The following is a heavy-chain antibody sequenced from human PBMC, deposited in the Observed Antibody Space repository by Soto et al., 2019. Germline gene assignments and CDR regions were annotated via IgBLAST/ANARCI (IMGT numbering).Heavy chain of an antibody. J-gene: IGHJ5*02. CDR1: GGSVNNGNYY. V-gene: IGHV4-61*01. CDR2: IYYSGSN. Sequence: QVQLQESGPGLVKPSETLTLTCTVSGGSVNNGNYYWSWILQPPGKGLEWIGHIYYSGSNNYNPSLKSRVIISIDTSTKQFSLKLSSVTAADTAVYFCARDPGVGLSARWFDPWGQGALVTVSS. CDR3: ARDPGVGLSARWFDP. D-gene: IGHD2-8*01.